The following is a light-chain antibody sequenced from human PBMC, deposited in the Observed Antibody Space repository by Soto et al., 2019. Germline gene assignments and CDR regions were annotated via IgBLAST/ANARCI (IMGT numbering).Light chain of an antibody. V-gene: IGKV3-20*01. CDR1: QSVSTAF. Sequence: ESVFTQSPGTLSLSPGERATLSCRASQSVSTAFLAWSQHKPGQAPRLLIYAASRKATGIPDRFSSSGSGTDFSLTISRLEPKDSAVYYCQQYGSTVFSFGPGTKVDIK. CDR2: AAS. J-gene: IGKJ3*01. CDR3: QQYGSTVFS.